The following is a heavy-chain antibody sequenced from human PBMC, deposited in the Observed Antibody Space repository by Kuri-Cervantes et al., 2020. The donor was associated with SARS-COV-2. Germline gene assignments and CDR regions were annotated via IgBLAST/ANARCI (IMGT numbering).Heavy chain of an antibody. D-gene: IGHD3-3*01. J-gene: IGHJ3*02. V-gene: IGHV1-69*13. CDR1: GGTFSSYA. CDR3: ARPERFFGVVIPQGGAFDI. Sequence: SVKVSCKASGGTFSSYAISWVRQAPGQGLEWMGGIIPIFGTANYAQKFQGRVTITADESTSTAYMELSSLRSEDTAVYYCARPERFFGVVIPQGGAFDIWAQGTMVTVSS. CDR2: IIPIFGTA.